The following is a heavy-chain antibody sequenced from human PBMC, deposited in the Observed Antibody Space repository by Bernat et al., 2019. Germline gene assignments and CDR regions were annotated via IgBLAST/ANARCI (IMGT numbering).Heavy chain of an antibody. V-gene: IGHV3-30*18. CDR3: AKGWNWNDGRGTDAFDI. CDR2: ISRVGTDK. D-gene: IGHD1-1*01. J-gene: IGHJ3*02. CDR1: GFTFSSYG. Sequence: QVQLVESGGGVVQPGWSLRLSCAASGFTFSSYGMHWVRQAPGKGLEWVAAISRVGTDKYYADSVKGRFTISRDNSKNTLYLQMNSLRAEDTAVYYCAKGWNWNDGRGTDAFDIWGQGTMVTVSS.